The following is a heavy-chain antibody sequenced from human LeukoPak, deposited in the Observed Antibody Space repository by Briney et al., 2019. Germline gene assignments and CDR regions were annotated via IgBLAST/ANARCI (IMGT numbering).Heavy chain of an antibody. CDR2: ISWNSGSI. V-gene: IGHV3-9*01. D-gene: IGHD2-2*01. J-gene: IGHJ4*02. CDR3: AKDISSSPAYYFDY. Sequence: PGGSLRLSCAASGFTFDDYAMHWVRQAPGKGLEWVSGISWNSGSIGYADSVKGRFTISRDNAENSLYLQMNSLRAEDTALYYCAKDISSSPAYYFDYWGQGTLVTVSS. CDR1: GFTFDDYA.